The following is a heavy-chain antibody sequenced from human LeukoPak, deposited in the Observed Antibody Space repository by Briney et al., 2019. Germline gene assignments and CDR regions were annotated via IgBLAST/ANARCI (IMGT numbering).Heavy chain of an antibody. Sequence: PSETLSLTCAVYGGSFSGYYWSWIRQPPGKGLEWIGEINHSGSTNYNPSLKSRVTISVDTSKNQFSLKLSSVTAADTAVYYCARLNLKTLGGYYGSGSYWKRPLYYYYMDVWGKGTTVTISS. J-gene: IGHJ6*03. CDR1: GGSFSGYY. CDR2: INHSGST. CDR3: ARLNLKTLGGYYGSGSYWKRPLYYYYMDV. V-gene: IGHV4-34*01. D-gene: IGHD3-10*01.